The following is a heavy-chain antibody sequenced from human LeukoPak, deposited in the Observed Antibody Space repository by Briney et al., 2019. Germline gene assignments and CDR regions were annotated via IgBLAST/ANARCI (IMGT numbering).Heavy chain of an antibody. D-gene: IGHD2-2*01. J-gene: IGHJ4*02. CDR2: INHSGST. CDR3: ARVVPAAMCFGY. Sequence: PSETLSLTCAVYGGSLSGYYWSWIRQPPGKGLEWIGEINHSGSTNYNPSLKSRVTISVDTSKNQFSLKLSSVTAADTAVYYCARVVPAAMCFGYWGQGTLVTVSS. V-gene: IGHV4-34*01. CDR1: GGSLSGYY.